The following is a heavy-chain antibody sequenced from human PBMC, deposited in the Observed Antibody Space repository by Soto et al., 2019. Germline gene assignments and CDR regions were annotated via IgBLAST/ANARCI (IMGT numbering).Heavy chain of an antibody. V-gene: IGHV3-33*01. CDR3: ARDISFPGAFAFYY. CDR1: GFTFSSYG. CDR2: IWYDGSNK. J-gene: IGHJ4*02. Sequence: GGSLRLSCAASGFTFSSYGMHWVRQAPGKGLEWVAVIWYDGSNKYYAGSVKGRFTISRDNSKNTLYLQMNSLRAEDTAVYYCARDISFPGAFAFYYWGQGTLVTVS. D-gene: IGHD3-3*02.